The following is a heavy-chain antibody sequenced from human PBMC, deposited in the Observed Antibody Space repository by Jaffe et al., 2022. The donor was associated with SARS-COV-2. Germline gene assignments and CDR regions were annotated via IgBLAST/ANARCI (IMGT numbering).Heavy chain of an antibody. CDR1: GFTFSSYP. D-gene: IGHD5-18*01. CDR3: AKVSEDTAMASPSDY. CDR2: ISGSGGST. V-gene: IGHV3-23*01. Sequence: EVQLLESGGGLVQPGGSLRLSCAASGFTFSSYPMNWVRQAPGKGLEWVSAISGSGGSTYYADSVKGRFTISRDNSKNTLYLQMNSLRAEDTAVYYCAKVSEDTAMASPSDYWGQGTLVTVSS. J-gene: IGHJ4*02.